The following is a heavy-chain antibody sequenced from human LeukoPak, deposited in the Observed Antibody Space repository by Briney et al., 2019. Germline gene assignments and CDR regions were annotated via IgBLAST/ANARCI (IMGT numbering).Heavy chain of an antibody. D-gene: IGHD3-3*01. Sequence: GGSLRLSCAASGFTFRSYWMHWVRQAPGKGLVWVSRINSDGSSTSYADSVKGRFTISRDNAKNTLYLQMNSLRAEDTAVYYCARWRDYDFWSGYYSPDYYYYYMDVWGKGTTVTVSS. CDR3: ARWRDYDFWSGYYSPDYYYYYMDV. CDR2: INSDGSST. J-gene: IGHJ6*03. V-gene: IGHV3-74*01. CDR1: GFTFRSYW.